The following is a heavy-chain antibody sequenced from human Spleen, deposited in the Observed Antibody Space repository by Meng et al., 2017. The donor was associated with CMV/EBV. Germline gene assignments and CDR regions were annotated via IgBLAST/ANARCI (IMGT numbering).Heavy chain of an antibody. Sequence: LTFSDYGMSWVRQAPGEGLEWVSVIYGGGSGTHYGDSVKGRFTISSSNTHTPLYLQIPRLRAEDPAVYYCATSTPVMFVGGATFDYFGQGTLVTVSS. CDR3: ATSTPVMFVGGATFDY. CDR1: LTFSDYG. V-gene: IGHV3-23*03. D-gene: IGHD3-16*01. J-gene: IGHJ4*02. CDR2: IYGGGSGT.